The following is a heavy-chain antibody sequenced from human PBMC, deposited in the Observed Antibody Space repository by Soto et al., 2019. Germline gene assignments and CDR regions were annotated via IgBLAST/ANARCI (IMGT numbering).Heavy chain of an antibody. CDR1: GFTFSSYA. V-gene: IGHV3-23*01. J-gene: IGHJ4*02. D-gene: IGHD3-22*01. CDR2: ISGSGDST. Sequence: HPGGSLRLSCAASGFTFSSYAMSWVRQAPGKGLEWVSSISGSGDSTYYADSVRGRFTISRDNSKNTLYLQMNSLRAEDTAVYYCAKASGDYYDSSGYLDFDYWGQGTLVTVSS. CDR3: AKASGDYYDSSGYLDFDY.